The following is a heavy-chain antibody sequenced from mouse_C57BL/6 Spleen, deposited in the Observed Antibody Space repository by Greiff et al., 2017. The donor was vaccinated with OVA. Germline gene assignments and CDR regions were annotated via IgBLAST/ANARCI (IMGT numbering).Heavy chain of an antibody. CDR3: ARGGDY. Sequence: LVESGAELVRPGTSVKVSCKASGYAFTNYLIEWVKQRPGQGLEWIGVINPGSGGTNYNEKFKGKATLTADKSSSTAYMQLSSLTSEDSAVYFCARGGDYWGQGTSVTVSS. J-gene: IGHJ4*01. V-gene: IGHV1-54*01. CDR2: INPGSGGT. CDR1: GYAFTNYL.